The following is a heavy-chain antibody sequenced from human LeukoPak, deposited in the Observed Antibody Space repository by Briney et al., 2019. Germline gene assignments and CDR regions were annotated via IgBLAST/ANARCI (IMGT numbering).Heavy chain of an antibody. J-gene: IGHJ4*02. CDR3: AKDHSGGYSYGYDY. CDR2: IYSGGNT. D-gene: IGHD5-18*01. Sequence: GGSLRLSCAASGFSVSTNYMSWVRQAPGKGLEWVSVIYSGGNTYYADSVKGRFTISRDNSKNTLYLQMNSLRAEDTAVYYCAKDHSGGYSYGYDYWGQGTLVTVSS. CDR1: GFSVSTNY. V-gene: IGHV3-53*01.